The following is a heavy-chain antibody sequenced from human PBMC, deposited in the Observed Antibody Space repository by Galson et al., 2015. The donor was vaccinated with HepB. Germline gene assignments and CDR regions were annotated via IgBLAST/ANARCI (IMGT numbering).Heavy chain of an antibody. J-gene: IGHJ4*02. D-gene: IGHD1-26*01. CDR3: ARGGWELRPLDY. Sequence: SLRLSCAASGFTFSSFGMHWVRQAPGKGLECVAIIWYDGSNKYYADSVKGRFTISRDNSKKTLYLQMSSLRGEDTAVYYCARGGWELRPLDYWGQGTPVTVSS. V-gene: IGHV3-33*01. CDR2: IWYDGSNK. CDR1: GFTFSSFG.